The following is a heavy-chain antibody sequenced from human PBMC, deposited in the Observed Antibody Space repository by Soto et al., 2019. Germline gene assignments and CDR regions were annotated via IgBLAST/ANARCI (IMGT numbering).Heavy chain of an antibody. D-gene: IGHD3-22*01. Sequence: QITLKESGPTLLKPTQTLTLTCTVSGFSLSTSGVGVGWIRQPPGKALEWLALIYWDDDKRYSPSLKRRLTITKDTSTTQVVLTVTNMDPVDTATYYCAHRDYYDSPSYTISHEAYDVWGQGTMVIVSS. V-gene: IGHV2-5*02. CDR1: GFSLSTSGVG. CDR3: AHRDYYDSPSYTISHEAYDV. J-gene: IGHJ3*01. CDR2: IYWDDDK.